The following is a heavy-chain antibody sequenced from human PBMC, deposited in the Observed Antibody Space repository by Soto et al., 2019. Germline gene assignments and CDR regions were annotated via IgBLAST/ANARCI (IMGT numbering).Heavy chain of an antibody. V-gene: IGHV4-30-4*01. CDR1: GDSISSGDYY. Sequence: SETLSLTCTFSGDSISSGDYYWSWIRQPPGRGLEWIGCIYYSGNTYYNPSLKRRVTISVDTSKNQFSLKLTSVTAADTAVYYCARDKITGLFDYWGQGTLVTVSS. J-gene: IGHJ4*02. CDR2: IYYSGNT. D-gene: IGHD2-8*02. CDR3: ARDKITGLFDY.